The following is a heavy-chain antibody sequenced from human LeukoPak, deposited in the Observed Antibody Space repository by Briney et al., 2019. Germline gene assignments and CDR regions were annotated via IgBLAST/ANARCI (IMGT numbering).Heavy chain of an antibody. CDR1: GYTFTDDY. J-gene: IGHJ4*02. D-gene: IGHD5-18*01. Sequence: SVKVSCKASGYTFTDDYVHWVRQAPGQGLEWMGVIIPIFGTTNYARKFRGRVTLTADKSTRTAYMELSSLRSEDTAVYYCAREGYSYGSYFDYWGQGTLVTVSS. CDR2: IIPIFGTT. CDR3: AREGYSYGSYFDY. V-gene: IGHV1-69*06.